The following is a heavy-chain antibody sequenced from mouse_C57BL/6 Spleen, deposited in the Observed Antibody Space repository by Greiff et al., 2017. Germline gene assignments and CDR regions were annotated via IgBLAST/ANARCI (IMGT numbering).Heavy chain of an antibody. CDR3: ARGGSSSWDCYFDG. J-gene: IGHJ1*03. V-gene: IGHV1-52*01. D-gene: IGHD1-1*01. CDR2: IYPSSSGT. CDR1: GYTFTSYW. Sequence: QVQLQQPGAELVRPGSSVKLSCKASGYTFTSYWMHWVKQRPIQGLEWIGNIYPSSSGTHYNQKFKDKATLTADKSSSTAYMQLSSLTSEDSAVYYCARGGSSSWDCYFDGGGTGTTVTVST.